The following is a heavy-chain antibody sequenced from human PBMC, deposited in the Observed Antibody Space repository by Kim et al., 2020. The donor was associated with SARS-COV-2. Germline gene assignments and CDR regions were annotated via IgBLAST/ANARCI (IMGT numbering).Heavy chain of an antibody. CDR2: IYYSGST. V-gene: IGHV4-61*01. J-gene: IGHJ6*02. D-gene: IGHD3-9*01. CDR3: ARTLEVLTGPPLGMDV. CDR1: GGSVSSGSYY. Sequence: SETLSLTCTVSGGSVSSGSYYWSWIRQPPGKGLEWIGYIYYSGSTNYNPSHKSRVTISVDTSKNQFSLKLRSVTAADTAVYYCARTLEVLTGPPLGMDVWGPGTPVTISS.